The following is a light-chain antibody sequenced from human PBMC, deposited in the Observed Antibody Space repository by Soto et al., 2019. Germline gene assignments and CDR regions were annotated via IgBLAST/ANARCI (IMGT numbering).Light chain of an antibody. Sequence: EIVLTQSPGTLSVSPADRVTLSCRASQSISINLAWYQQKPGQAPRLLIYGASTRATGIPDRFSGSGSGTDFTLTISRLEPEDFAVYYCQQYSSSPSITFGQGTRLEIK. CDR1: QSISIN. CDR3: QQYSSSPSIT. V-gene: IGKV3-20*01. J-gene: IGKJ5*01. CDR2: GAS.